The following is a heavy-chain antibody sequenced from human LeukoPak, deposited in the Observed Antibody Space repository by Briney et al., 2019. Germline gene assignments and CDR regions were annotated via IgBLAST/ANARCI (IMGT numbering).Heavy chain of an antibody. J-gene: IGHJ4*02. Sequence: ASVKVSCEASGYTFRSHGITWVRQAPGQGLEWMGWISAYSAKTNYAQKFQGRVTMTTDTSTRTAYMELRSLRSEDTAVYYCARDRPRGYSYGFPDYWGQGTLVTVSS. CDR3: ARDRPRGYSYGFPDY. CDR1: GYTFRSHG. CDR2: ISAYSAKT. V-gene: IGHV1-18*01. D-gene: IGHD5-18*01.